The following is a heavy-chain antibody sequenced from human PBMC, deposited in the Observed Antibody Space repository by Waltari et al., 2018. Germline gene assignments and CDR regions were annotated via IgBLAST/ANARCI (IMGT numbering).Heavy chain of an antibody. V-gene: IGHV3-48*03. J-gene: IGHJ6*02. CDR2: ISSSGSTI. CDR1: GFTFSSYE. CDR3: ARDAKYYYYYGMDV. Sequence: EVQLVESGGGLVQPGGSLRLSCAASGFTFSSYEMNWVRQAPGKGLEWVSYISSSGSTIYYADSVKGRFTISRDNAKNSLYLQMNSLRAEDTAVYYCARDAKYYYYYGMDVWGQGTTVTVSS.